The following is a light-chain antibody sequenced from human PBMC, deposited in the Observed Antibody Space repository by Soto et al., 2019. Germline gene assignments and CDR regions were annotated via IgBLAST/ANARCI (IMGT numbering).Light chain of an antibody. Sequence: QSVLTQPASVSGSPGQSITISCTGTSSDVGAYKYVSWHQQHPGKAHKLMIYDVSDRPSGVSDRFSGSKSGNTASLTISGLQAEDAADYYCSSYTGGSTSQVFGTGTKGTVX. V-gene: IGLV2-14*03. CDR1: SSDVGAYKY. J-gene: IGLJ6*01. CDR2: DVS. CDR3: SSYTGGSTSQV.